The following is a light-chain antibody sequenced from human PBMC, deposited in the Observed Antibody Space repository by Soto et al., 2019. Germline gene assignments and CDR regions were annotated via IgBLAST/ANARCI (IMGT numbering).Light chain of an antibody. Sequence: EVVMTQSPATLSVSPGERATLSCRASQTVGSNLAWYQQKPGQAPRLLIYAASTRATGIPARFSGSGSGTEFTITISSLQPEDFAVYYCQQYNNWPPLTFGGGTKVENK. J-gene: IGKJ4*01. V-gene: IGKV3-15*01. CDR3: QQYNNWPPLT. CDR1: QTVGSN. CDR2: AAS.